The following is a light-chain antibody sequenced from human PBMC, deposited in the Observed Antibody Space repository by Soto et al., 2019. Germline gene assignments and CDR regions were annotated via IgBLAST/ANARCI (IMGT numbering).Light chain of an antibody. V-gene: IGKV1-9*01. CDR2: AAS. CDR1: QDVGHF. CDR3: QQLDSYLSFT. J-gene: IGKJ4*01. Sequence: DIQLTQSPSFLFASVGDRVTITCRASQDVGHFLAWYQQKAGKAPKLLMFAASTWQSEVPARFRGSGSGTEFTLTITSLQPEDYATYYCQQLDSYLSFTFGGGTKVEIK.